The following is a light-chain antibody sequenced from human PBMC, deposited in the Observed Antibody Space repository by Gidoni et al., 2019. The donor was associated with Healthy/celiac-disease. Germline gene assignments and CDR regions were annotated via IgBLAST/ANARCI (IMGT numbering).Light chain of an antibody. CDR2: DAS. Sequence: DIQMTQSPSTLSASVGDRVTITCRASQSIRSWLAWYQQKPGKAPKLLIYDASSLESGVPSRFSGSGSGTEFTLTISSLQPDDFATYYCQQYNSYSGTFGQXTKVEIK. CDR1: QSIRSW. J-gene: IGKJ1*01. CDR3: QQYNSYSGT. V-gene: IGKV1-5*01.